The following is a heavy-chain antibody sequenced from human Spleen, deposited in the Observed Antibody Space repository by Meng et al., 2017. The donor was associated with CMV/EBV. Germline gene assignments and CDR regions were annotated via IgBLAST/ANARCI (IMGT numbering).Heavy chain of an antibody. CDR3: ARALGGYLYGMDV. CDR2: IYSGGST. Sequence: GSLRLSCAASGFTVSSNYMSWVRQAPGKGLEWVSVIYSGGSTYYADSVKGRFTISRDNSKNTLFLQMNSLRAEDTAVYFCARALGGYLYGMDVWGQGTTVTVSS. D-gene: IGHD3-16*01. CDR1: GFTVSSNY. J-gene: IGHJ6*02. V-gene: IGHV3-53*01.